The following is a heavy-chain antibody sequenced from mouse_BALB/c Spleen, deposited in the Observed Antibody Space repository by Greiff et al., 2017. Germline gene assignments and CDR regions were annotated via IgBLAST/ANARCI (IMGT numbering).Heavy chain of an antibody. J-gene: IGHJ2*01. CDR2: ISDGGSYT. Sequence: EVKLVESGGGLVKPGGSLKLSCAASGFTFSDYYMYWVRQTPEKRLEWVATISDGGSYTYYPDSVKGRFTISRDNAKNNLYLQMSSLKSEDTAMYYCARDSHYGYDEGSFDYWGQGTTLTVSS. V-gene: IGHV5-4*02. D-gene: IGHD2-2*01. CDR3: ARDSHYGYDEGSFDY. CDR1: GFTFSDYY.